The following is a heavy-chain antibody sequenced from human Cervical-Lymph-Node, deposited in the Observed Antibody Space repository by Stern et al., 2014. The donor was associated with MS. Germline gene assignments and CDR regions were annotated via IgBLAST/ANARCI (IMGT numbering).Heavy chain of an antibody. CDR3: ARGEFNWFDP. Sequence: LQLQESGPGLVKPSQTLSLTCTVSGGSISSDDNYWNWIRQPPGKGLEWIGYIYFSGYTYYNPSLKSRVTMSVDTSKNQFSLKLNAVTAADTAVYYCARGEFNWFDPWGQGTLVTVSS. CDR2: IYFSGYT. J-gene: IGHJ5*02. CDR1: GGSISSDDNY. V-gene: IGHV4-30-4*01.